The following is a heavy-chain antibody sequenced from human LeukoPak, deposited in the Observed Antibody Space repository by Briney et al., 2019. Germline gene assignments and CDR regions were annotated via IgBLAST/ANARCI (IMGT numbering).Heavy chain of an antibody. CDR2: ISSSSSTI. J-gene: IGHJ4*02. Sequence: GGSLRLSCAASGFTFSSYSMNWVRQAPGKGLEWVSYISSSSSTIYYADSAKGRFTISRDNAKNSLYLQMNSLRAEDTAVYYCARGGWSDYWGQGTLVTVSS. CDR1: GFTFSSYS. D-gene: IGHD2-15*01. V-gene: IGHV3-48*04. CDR3: ARGGWSDY.